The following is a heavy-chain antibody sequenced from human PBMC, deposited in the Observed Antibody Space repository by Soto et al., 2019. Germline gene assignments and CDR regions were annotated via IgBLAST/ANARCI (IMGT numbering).Heavy chain of an antibody. CDR1: GYTFTSYG. J-gene: IGHJ5*02. V-gene: IGHV1-18*01. CDR3: ARDEAYKWNDGGWFDP. CDR2: ISAYNGNT. Sequence: QVQLVQSGAEVKKPGASVKVSCKASGYTFTSYGISWVRQASGQGLEWMGWISAYNGNTKYAQKLQGRVTMTTDTTTSPAYMELRSLSSDATAVDYCARDEAYKWNDGGWFDPWGQGTLVTVSS. D-gene: IGHD1-1*01.